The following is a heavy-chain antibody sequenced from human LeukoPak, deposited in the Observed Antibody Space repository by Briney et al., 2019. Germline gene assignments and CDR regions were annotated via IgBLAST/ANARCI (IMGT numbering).Heavy chain of an antibody. Sequence: SETLSLTCTVSGYAITSGGFSWNWIRQPPGKGLEWIGCIYDRGPAYYNPSLKSRFTISVDRPKNQFFLNVTSLTTADTAVYYCARSRQASGLFNSWGQGTLVVVSS. CDR1: GYAITSGGFS. J-gene: IGHJ5*01. D-gene: IGHD3-10*01. CDR3: ARSRQASGLFNS. V-gene: IGHV4-30-2*01. CDR2: IYDRGPA.